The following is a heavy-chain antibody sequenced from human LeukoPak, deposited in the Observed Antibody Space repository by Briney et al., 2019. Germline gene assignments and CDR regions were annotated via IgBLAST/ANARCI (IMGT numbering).Heavy chain of an antibody. CDR2: IKPDGSQK. V-gene: IGHV3-7*01. CDR1: GFRFNNSW. D-gene: IGHD5-24*01. CDR3: ARDRFYNAFDF. J-gene: IGHJ4*02. Sequence: GGSLRLSCAASGFRFNNSWMDWVRQAPGKGLEWVAYIKPDGSQKEYVGSVKGRFTISRDNAKNSLYLQVSNLRAEDTAVYYCARDRFYNAFDFWGQGALVTVSS.